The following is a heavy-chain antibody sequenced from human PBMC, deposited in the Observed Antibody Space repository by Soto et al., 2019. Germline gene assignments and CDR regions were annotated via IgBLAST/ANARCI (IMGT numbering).Heavy chain of an antibody. Sequence: SETLSPTCTVSGGSISSGGYYWSWIRQPPGKGLEWIGYIYYSGSTYYNPSLKSRVTISVATSKHQSSLKLSYESAADTAGYYCNTYYYFWSCYNSGYYHGMYVRGQATTVTVSS. J-gene: IGHJ6*02. D-gene: IGHD3-3*01. CDR1: GGSISSGGYY. V-gene: IGHV4-31*03. CDR2: IYYSGST. CDR3: NTYYYFWSCYNSGYYHGMYV.